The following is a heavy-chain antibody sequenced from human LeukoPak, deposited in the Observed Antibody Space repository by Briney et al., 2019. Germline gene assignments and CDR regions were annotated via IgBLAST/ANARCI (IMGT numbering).Heavy chain of an antibody. D-gene: IGHD4-17*01. CDR2: INHSGST. V-gene: IGHV4-34*01. J-gene: IGHJ4*02. Sequence: SETLSLTCAVHGGSFSGYYWSWVRQPPGKGLEWIGEINHSGSTDYNPSLKSRVTISVDTSKNPFSLKLSSVTAADTAVYYCARGPSYGPFDYWGQGTLVTVSS. CDR3: ARGPSYGPFDY. CDR1: GGSFSGYY.